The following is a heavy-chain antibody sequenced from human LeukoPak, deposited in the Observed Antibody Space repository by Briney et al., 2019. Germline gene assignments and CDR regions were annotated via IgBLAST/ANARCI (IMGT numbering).Heavy chain of an antibody. Sequence: GGSLKLSCAASGFTFSGSDMHWVRQASGKGLEWVGRIRIKTDSYATAYAASVIGRFTISRDDSKNTAYLQMNSLKTEDTAVYYCATLDFDYWGQGTLVTVSS. CDR1: GFTFSGSD. V-gene: IGHV3-73*01. CDR2: IRIKTDSYAT. J-gene: IGHJ4*02. CDR3: ATLDFDY.